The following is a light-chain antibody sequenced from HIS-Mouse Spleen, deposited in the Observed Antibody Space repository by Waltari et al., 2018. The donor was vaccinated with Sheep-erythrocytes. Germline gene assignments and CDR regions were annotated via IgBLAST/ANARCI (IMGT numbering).Light chain of an antibody. CDR1: SSDVCGYNY. Sequence: QSALTQPASVSGSPGQSITISCTGTSSDVCGYNYVPGYQQHPGKAPKLMIYDVSNRPSGVSNRFSGSKSGNTASLTISGLQAEDEADYYCSSYTSSSSYVFGTGTKVTVL. J-gene: IGLJ1*01. CDR3: SSYTSSSSYV. V-gene: IGLV2-14*03. CDR2: DVS.